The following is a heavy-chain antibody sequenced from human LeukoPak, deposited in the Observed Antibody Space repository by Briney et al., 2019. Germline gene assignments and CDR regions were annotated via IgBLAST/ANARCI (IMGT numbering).Heavy chain of an antibody. J-gene: IGHJ4*02. CDR3: AREAVALDY. D-gene: IGHD6-19*01. V-gene: IGHV1-46*01. Sequence: ASVKVSCKASGYTFTGSNIHWVRQAPGQGLEWIGLFNPTAGGTSYAQQFQGRVTMTRDTSANIVYMQLSSLRYEGTAVYFCAREAVALDYWGQGTLVTVSS. CDR1: GYTFTGSN. CDR2: FNPTAGGT.